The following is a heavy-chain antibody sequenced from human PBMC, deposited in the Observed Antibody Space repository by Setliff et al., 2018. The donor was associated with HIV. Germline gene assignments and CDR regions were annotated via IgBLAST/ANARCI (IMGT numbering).Heavy chain of an antibody. CDR1: GGSISSYY. J-gene: IGHJ6*03. CDR2: IYYSGST. CDR3: ATSPYYYDSSGYPYYYYMDV. Sequence: PSETLSLTCPVSGGSISSYYWSWIRQPPGQGLEWIGYIYYSGSTNYNPSLKSRVTISVDTSKNQFSLKLSSVTAADTAVYYCATSPYYYDSSGYPYYYYMDVWGKGTTVTV. D-gene: IGHD3-22*01. V-gene: IGHV4-59*01.